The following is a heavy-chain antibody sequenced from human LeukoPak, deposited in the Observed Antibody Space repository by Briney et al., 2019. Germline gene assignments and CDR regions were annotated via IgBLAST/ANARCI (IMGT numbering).Heavy chain of an antibody. CDR3: ARHPHPRRDGYNNPLFDY. CDR1: GYSFTSCW. J-gene: IGHJ4*02. D-gene: IGHD5-24*01. V-gene: IGHV5-51*01. CDR2: IYPGDSDT. Sequence: GESLKISCKGSGYSFTSCWIGWVRQMPGKGLEWMGIIYPGDSDTRYSPSFQGQVTISADKSISTAYLQWSSLKASDTAMYYCARHPHPRRDGYNNPLFDYWGQGTLVTVSS.